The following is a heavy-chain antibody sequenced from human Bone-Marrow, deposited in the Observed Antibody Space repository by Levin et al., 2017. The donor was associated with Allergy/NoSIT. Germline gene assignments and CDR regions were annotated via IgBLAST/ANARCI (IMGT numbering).Heavy chain of an antibody. V-gene: IGHV1-8*01. D-gene: IGHD3-16*01. CDR3: ARMTAGDSEEDY. CDR1: GYTSTSYD. CDR2: MNPNGDKT. J-gene: IGHJ4*02. Sequence: ASVKVSCKVSGYTSTSYDMHWVRQATGQGLEWMGWMNPNGDKTGYAQKFQGRVTMTSNTSISTAYMEVTSLRSEDTAVYYCARMTAGDSEEDYWGQGTLVTVSS.